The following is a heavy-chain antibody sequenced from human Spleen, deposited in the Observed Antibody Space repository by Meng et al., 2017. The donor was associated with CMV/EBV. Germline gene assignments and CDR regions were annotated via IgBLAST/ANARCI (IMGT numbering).Heavy chain of an antibody. CDR3: AKDDYRTPPPDAFDI. V-gene: IGHV3-33*06. CDR1: GFTFDDYG. Sequence: GESLKISCAASGFTFDDYGMSWVRQAPGKGLEWVAVIWYDGKTKYYADSVKGRFSISRDNSKYTLYLQMNSLRADDTAVYYCAKDDYRTPPPDAFDIWGQGTMVTVSS. D-gene: IGHD4/OR15-4a*01. J-gene: IGHJ3*02. CDR2: IWYDGKTK.